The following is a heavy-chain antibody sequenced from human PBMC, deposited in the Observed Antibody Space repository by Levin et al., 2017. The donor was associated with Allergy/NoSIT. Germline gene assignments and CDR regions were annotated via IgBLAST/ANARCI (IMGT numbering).Heavy chain of an antibody. D-gene: IGHD6-19*01. J-gene: IGHJ1*01. CDR3: TTGVAVAGTEYFQH. CDR2: IKSKTDGGTT. Sequence: GWSLRLSCAASGFTFSNAWMSWVRQAPGKGLEWVGRIKSKTDGGTTDYAAPVKGRFTISRDDSKNTLYLQMNSLKTEDTAVYYCTTGVAVAGTEYFQHWGQGTLVTVSS. CDR1: GFTFSNAW. V-gene: IGHV3-15*01.